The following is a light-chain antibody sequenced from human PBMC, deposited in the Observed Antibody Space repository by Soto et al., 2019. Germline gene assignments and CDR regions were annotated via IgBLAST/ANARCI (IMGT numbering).Light chain of an antibody. J-gene: IGLJ3*02. CDR2: EVT. V-gene: IGLV2-8*01. CDR3: QSYDNSLSGSWV. CDR1: SSDVGGYDY. Sequence: QSALTQPPSASGSPGRSVTISCTGTSSDVGGYDYVSWFQQHPGKAPKLIIYEVTKRPSGVPDRFSGSKSGTSASLAINGLQAEDEAHYYCQSYDNSLSGSWVFGGGTKLTVL.